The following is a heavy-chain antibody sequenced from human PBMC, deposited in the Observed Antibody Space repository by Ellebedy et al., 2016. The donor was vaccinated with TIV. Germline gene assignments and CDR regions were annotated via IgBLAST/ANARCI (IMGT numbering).Heavy chain of an antibody. Sequence: PGGSLRLSCAASGFTFDDYAMHWVRQAPGKGLEWVSGIAWNSGGIVYADSVRGRFTISRDNAKNSLYLQMNSLRAEDTAFYYCAKSSASSSGRGWFDPWGQGTLVTVSS. V-gene: IGHV3-9*01. D-gene: IGHD3-10*01. CDR3: AKSSASSSGRGWFDP. CDR2: IAWNSGGI. J-gene: IGHJ5*02. CDR1: GFTFDDYA.